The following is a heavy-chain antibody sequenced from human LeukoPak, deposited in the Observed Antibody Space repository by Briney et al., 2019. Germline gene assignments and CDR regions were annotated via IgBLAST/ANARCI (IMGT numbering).Heavy chain of an antibody. J-gene: IGHJ5*02. D-gene: IGHD3-10*01. CDR1: GGSISSSSYF. Sequence: KPSGTLSLTCTVSGGSISSSSYFWGWIRHPPGKRLEWLGTIYYSGSTYCNPSLKSRLTISVDTSKNQFSLILSSLTAADTAVYYCARQMSGWFDPWGQGTLVTVSS. CDR2: IYYSGST. V-gene: IGHV4-39*01. CDR3: ARQMSGWFDP.